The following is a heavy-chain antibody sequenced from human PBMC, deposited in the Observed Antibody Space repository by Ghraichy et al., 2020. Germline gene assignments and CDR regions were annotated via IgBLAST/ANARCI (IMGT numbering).Heavy chain of an antibody. Sequence: SETLSLTCTVSGGSISSSSYYWGWIRQPPGKGLEWIGSIYYSGSTYYNPSLKSRVTISVDTSKNQFSLKLSSVTAADTAVYYCARHSLRGSSWYPDYWGQGTLVTVSS. CDR2: IYYSGST. CDR3: ARHSLRGSSWYPDY. CDR1: GGSISSSSYY. J-gene: IGHJ4*02. D-gene: IGHD6-13*01. V-gene: IGHV4-39*01.